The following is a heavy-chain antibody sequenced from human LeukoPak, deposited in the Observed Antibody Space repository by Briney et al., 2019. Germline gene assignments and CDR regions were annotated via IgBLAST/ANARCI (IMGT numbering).Heavy chain of an antibody. J-gene: IGHJ4*02. V-gene: IGHV3-74*01. Sequence: GGSLRLSCAASGFTFSNSWMHWVRQAPGKRLVWVSRINSDGSSTSYADSVKGRFTISRDNAKSTLYLQMNSLRAEDTAVYHCVRDNDSIFDNWGQGTLVTVSS. CDR2: INSDGSST. D-gene: IGHD2/OR15-2a*01. CDR1: GFTFSNSW. CDR3: VRDNDSIFDN.